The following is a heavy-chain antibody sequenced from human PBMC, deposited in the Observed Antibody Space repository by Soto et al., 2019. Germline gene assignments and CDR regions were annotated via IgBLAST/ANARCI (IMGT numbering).Heavy chain of an antibody. CDR3: TTGARYSSSSGMMDY. CDR1: GFTFSNAW. Sequence: EVQLVESGGGLVKPGESLRLSCVDSGFTFSNAWMSWVRQAPGKGLEWVGRIKSKTDGETTDYAAPVKGRFTISRDDSEKTQFLQMNSLKTEDTAVYYCTTGARYSSSSGMMDYWGQGTLVTVSS. J-gene: IGHJ4*02. CDR2: IKSKTDGETT. D-gene: IGHD6-6*01. V-gene: IGHV3-15*01.